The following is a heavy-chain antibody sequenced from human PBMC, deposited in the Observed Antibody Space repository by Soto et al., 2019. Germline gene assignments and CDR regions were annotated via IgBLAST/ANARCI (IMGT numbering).Heavy chain of an antibody. CDR1: KFTFSTYG. D-gene: IGHD2-2*01. Sequence: EVQLLESGGGLVQPGGSLKLYCAASKFTFSTYGMNWVRQAPGKGLEWVSGITGSGGTTYYADSVKGRFTISRDNSKNTLYRQINSRRDEDTAVYYCARDRGCSSRTCYLVGYYYYGMDVWGQGTKVTVSS. J-gene: IGHJ6*02. CDR2: ITGSGGTT. CDR3: ARDRGCSSRTCYLVGYYYYGMDV. V-gene: IGHV3-23*01.